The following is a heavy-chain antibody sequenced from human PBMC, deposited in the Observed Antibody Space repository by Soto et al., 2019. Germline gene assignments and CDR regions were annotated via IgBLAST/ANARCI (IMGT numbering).Heavy chain of an antibody. V-gene: IGHV4-34*01. J-gene: IGHJ2*01. D-gene: IGHD6-13*01. CDR2: INHSGST. CDR1: GGSCSGYY. CDR3: ARVEQQLGDPCLDL. Sequence: PSETLSLTCAVYGGSCSGYYWSWIRQPPGKGLEWIGEINHSGSTNYNPSLKSRVTISVDTSKNQFSLKLSSVTAADTAVYYCARVEQQLGDPCLDLWGRGTLVTVSS.